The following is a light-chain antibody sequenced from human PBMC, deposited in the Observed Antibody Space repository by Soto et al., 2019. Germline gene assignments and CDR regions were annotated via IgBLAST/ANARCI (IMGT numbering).Light chain of an antibody. V-gene: IGKV1-5*03. Sequence: DIQMTQSPSTLSASVGDRVTITCRASQSISSWLAWYQQKPGKAPKFLIYKASNLESGVPSRFSGSGSGTEFTLTISNLQPDDFGTYYCQQYNSYIFTFGPGTKVDIK. CDR2: KAS. CDR1: QSISSW. J-gene: IGKJ3*01. CDR3: QQYNSYIFT.